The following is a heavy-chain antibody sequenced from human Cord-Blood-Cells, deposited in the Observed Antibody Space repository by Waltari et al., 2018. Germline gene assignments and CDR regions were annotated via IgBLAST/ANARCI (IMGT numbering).Heavy chain of an antibody. CDR3: ARSRGYSYGDAFDI. V-gene: IGHV4-39*01. D-gene: IGHD5-18*01. CDR1: GGSISSSSYY. J-gene: IGHJ3*02. CDR2: IYYSGNP. Sequence: QLQLQESGPGLVKPSETLSLTCTVSGGSISSSSYYWGWIRQPPGKGLEWIGWIYYSGNPDYTPSFKNRVTIAVETSKNQFSLKLSSVTAADTAVYYCARSRGYSYGDAFDIWGQGTMVTVSS.